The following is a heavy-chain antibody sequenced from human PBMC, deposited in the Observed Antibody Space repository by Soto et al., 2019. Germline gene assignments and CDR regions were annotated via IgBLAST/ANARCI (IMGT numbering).Heavy chain of an antibody. J-gene: IGHJ6*02. CDR1: GGTFRSYA. D-gene: IGHD3-16*01. CDR3: ARDGASYYGMDV. Sequence: QVQLVQSGAEVKKPGSSVKVSCKASGGTFRSYAISWVRQAPGQGLEWMGGIIPIFGTANYAQKFQGRVTITADESTSTAYMDLSSLRSEDTALYYCARDGASYYGMDVWGQGTTVTVSS. V-gene: IGHV1-69*12. CDR2: IIPIFGTA.